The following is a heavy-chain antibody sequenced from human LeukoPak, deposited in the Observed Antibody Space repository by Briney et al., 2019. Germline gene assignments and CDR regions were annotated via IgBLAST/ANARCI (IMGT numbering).Heavy chain of an antibody. D-gene: IGHD3-22*01. J-gene: IGHJ4*02. CDR3: ARGRLYYDSTGYYGWGYYLDY. Sequence: SETLSLTCAVNGGSLSGDSWSWIRQPPGKGLGWIGEIQHGGRTNYTPSLKSRVTISVDTSKNQFSLKLNSVTAADTAVYYCARGRLYYDSTGYYGWGYYLDYWGQGTLVTVSS. V-gene: IGHV4-34*01. CDR1: GGSLSGDS. CDR2: IQHGGRT.